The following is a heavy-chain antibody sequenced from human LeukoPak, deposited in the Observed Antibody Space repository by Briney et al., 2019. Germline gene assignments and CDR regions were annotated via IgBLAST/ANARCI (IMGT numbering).Heavy chain of an antibody. CDR3: TTDTAVGLRFLEWLLPIDY. V-gene: IGHV3-15*01. CDR1: GFTFSSYA. Sequence: GGSLRLSCAASGFTFSSYAMSWVRQAPGKGLEWVGRIKSKTDGGTTDYAAPVKGRFTISRDDSKNTLYLQMNSLKTEDTAVYYCTTDTAVGLRFLEWLLPIDYWGQGTLVTVSS. CDR2: IKSKTDGGTT. J-gene: IGHJ4*02. D-gene: IGHD3-3*01.